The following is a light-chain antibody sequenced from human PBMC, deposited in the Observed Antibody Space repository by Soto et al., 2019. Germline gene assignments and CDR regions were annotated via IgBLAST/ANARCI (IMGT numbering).Light chain of an antibody. CDR3: NSYTSSSTLV. J-gene: IGLJ1*01. CDR2: DLS. V-gene: IGLV2-14*01. Sequence: QSALTQPTSVSGSPGQSITISCTGTSSDVGGYNYLSWYQQHPGKAPKLMIYDLSNRPSGVSNRFSGSKSGNTATLTISGLQAEDEADYYCNSYTSSSTLVFGTGTKLTVL. CDR1: SSDVGGYNY.